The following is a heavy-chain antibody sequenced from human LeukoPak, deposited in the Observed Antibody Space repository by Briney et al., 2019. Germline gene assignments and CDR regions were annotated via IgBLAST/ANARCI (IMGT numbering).Heavy chain of an antibody. Sequence: GGSLRLSCAASGFTFSSYAMHWVRQAPGKGLESVAVISYDGSNKYYADYVKGRFTISRDNSKNTLYLQMNSLRAEDTAVYYCARPGVVPAAGSEFYYYYYMDVWGKGTTVTVSS. CDR3: ARPGVVPAAGSEFYYYYYMDV. CDR1: GFTFSSYA. V-gene: IGHV3-30*04. D-gene: IGHD2-2*01. J-gene: IGHJ6*03. CDR2: ISYDGSNK.